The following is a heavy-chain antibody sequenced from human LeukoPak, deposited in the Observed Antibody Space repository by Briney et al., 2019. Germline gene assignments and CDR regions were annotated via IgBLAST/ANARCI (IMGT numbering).Heavy chain of an antibody. V-gene: IGHV4-59*01. CDR1: GGSISSYY. CDR3: ARSALLYSNYVPYYYMDV. D-gene: IGHD4-11*01. CDR2: IYDSGWA. Sequence: SETLSLTCIVSGGSISSYYWSWIRQPPGKGLEWIGYIYDSGWANYNPSLKSRVTISVDTSKNQFSLKLTSVTAADTAVYYCARSALLYSNYVPYYYMDVWGKGTTVTVSS. J-gene: IGHJ6*03.